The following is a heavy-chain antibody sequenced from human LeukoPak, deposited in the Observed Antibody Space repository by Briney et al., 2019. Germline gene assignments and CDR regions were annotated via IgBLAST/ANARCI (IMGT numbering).Heavy chain of an antibody. Sequence: GGSLRLSCAASGFTFSSYSTNWVRQAPGKGLEWVSSISSSSSYIYYADSVKGRFTISRDNAKNSLYLQMNSLRAEDTAVYYCARDHYYYDSSDDAFDIWGQGTMVTVSS. CDR2: ISSSSSYI. D-gene: IGHD3-22*01. CDR3: ARDHYYYDSSDDAFDI. V-gene: IGHV3-21*01. CDR1: GFTFSSYS. J-gene: IGHJ3*02.